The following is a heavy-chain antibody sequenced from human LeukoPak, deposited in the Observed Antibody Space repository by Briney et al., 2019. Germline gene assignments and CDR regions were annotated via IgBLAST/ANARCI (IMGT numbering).Heavy chain of an antibody. Sequence: WEPLSLTWSCLGGSISSYYWSWIRPPAGKGLEGIGRIYTSGSTNYNPSLKSRVTISVDTSKNQFSLKLSSVAAADTAVYYCAREAGGQQLVYAFDIWGQGTMVTVSS. CDR1: GGSISSYY. J-gene: IGHJ3*02. CDR3: AREAGGQQLVYAFDI. V-gene: IGHV4-4*07. D-gene: IGHD6-13*01. CDR2: IYTSGST.